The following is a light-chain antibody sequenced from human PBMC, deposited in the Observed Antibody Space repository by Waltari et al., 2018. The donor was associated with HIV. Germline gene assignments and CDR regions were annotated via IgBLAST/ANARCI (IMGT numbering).Light chain of an antibody. J-gene: IGKJ2*03. CDR3: LQYYETSYS. V-gene: IGKV4-1*01. CDR1: QSILSSPNSKNY. CDR2: WAT. Sequence: DIVMTQSPDSLAVSLGERATINCKSSQSILSSPNSKNYLAWYQQKSGQPPKLLLYWATTRDSGVPDRFNGSGSGADFTLTISSLQAEDVAVYYCLQYYETSYSFGQGTKLEIK.